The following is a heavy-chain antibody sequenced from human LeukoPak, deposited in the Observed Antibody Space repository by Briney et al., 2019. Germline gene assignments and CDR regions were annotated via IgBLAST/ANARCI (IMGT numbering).Heavy chain of an antibody. D-gene: IGHD2-2*01. J-gene: IGHJ6*02. CDR3: ARGVEYCSSTSCPTPISYGMDV. CDR1: GGTFSSYG. V-gene: IGHV1-18*01. CDR2: ISAYNGNT. Sequence: ASVKVSCKASGGTFSSYGISWVRQAPGQGLEWMGWISAYNGNTNYAQKLQGRVTMTTDTSTSTAYMELRSLRSDDTAVYYCARGVEYCSSTSCPTPISYGMDVWGQGTTVTVSS.